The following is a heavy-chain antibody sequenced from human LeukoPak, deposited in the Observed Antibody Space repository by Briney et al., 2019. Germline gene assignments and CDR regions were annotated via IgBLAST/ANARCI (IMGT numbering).Heavy chain of an antibody. J-gene: IGHJ4*02. V-gene: IGHV4-34*01. Sequence: PSETLSLTCAVYGGSFSGYYWSWIRQPPGKGLEWIGEINHSGSTNYNPSLKSRVTISVDTSKNQCSLKLSSVTAADTAVYYCARGKGGYSYGYWGQGTLVTVSS. D-gene: IGHD5-18*01. CDR3: ARGKGGYSYGY. CDR2: INHSGST. CDR1: GGSFSGYY.